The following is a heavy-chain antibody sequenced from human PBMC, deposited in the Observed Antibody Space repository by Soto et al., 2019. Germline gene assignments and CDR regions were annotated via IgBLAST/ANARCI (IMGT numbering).Heavy chain of an antibody. CDR2: IKPDGSEQ. CDR1: EFTFDKYY. Sequence: EVQLVESGGGLVQPGGSLRLSCAASEFTFDKYYMTWVRQAPGKGPEWVANIKPDGSEQYYVDSVKGRFTISRDNANNSLYHQMNSLRAEGTAVYFCARGNWNYYYIFDVWGQGTTVTVSS. CDR3: ARGNWNYYYIFDV. V-gene: IGHV3-7*01. D-gene: IGHD1-1*01. J-gene: IGHJ6*02.